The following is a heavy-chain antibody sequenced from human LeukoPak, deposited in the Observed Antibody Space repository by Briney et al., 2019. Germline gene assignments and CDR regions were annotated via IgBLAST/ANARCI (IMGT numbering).Heavy chain of an antibody. D-gene: IGHD2-15*01. CDR2: IRYDGSNK. CDR1: GFTFSSYG. V-gene: IGHV3-30*02. Sequence: GGSLRLSCAASGFTFSSYGMHWVRQAPGKGLEWVAFIRYDGSNKYYADSVKGRFTISRDNSKNTLYLQMNSLRAEDTALYYCAKDRGGSSQLGDAFDVWGQGTMV. CDR3: AKDRGGSSQLGDAFDV. J-gene: IGHJ3*01.